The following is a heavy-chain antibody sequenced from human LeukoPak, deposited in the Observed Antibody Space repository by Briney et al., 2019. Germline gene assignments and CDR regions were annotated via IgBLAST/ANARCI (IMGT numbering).Heavy chain of an antibody. CDR3: ARDKGQHSSSGSSFDY. V-gene: IGHV3-7*01. J-gene: IGHJ4*02. D-gene: IGHD3-22*01. CDR2: IRQDGGDE. CDR1: GFTFVGYW. Sequence: PGGSLRLSCEASGFTFVGYWLRWFRQAPGKGLEWVANIRQDGGDEHYVDSVKGRFTISRDNAKNSVFLQMNSLRAEDTAVYFCARDKGQHSSSGSSFDYWGQGTLVTVSS.